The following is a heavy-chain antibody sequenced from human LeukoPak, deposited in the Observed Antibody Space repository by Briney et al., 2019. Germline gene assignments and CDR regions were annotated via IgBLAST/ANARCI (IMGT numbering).Heavy chain of an antibody. Sequence: SETLSLTCTVSGGSISSYYWSWIRQPPGKGLEWIGYIYYSGSTNYNPSLKSRVTISVDRSKNQFSLKLSSVTAADTAVYYCARSHSGYCSSTSCYYYYYYMDVWGKGTTVTVSS. V-gene: IGHV4-59*12. CDR2: IYYSGST. J-gene: IGHJ6*03. CDR1: GGSISSYY. D-gene: IGHD2-2*01. CDR3: ARSHSGYCSSTSCYYYYYYMDV.